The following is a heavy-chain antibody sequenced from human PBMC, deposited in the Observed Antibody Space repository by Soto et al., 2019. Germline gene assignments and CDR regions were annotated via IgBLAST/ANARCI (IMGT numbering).Heavy chain of an antibody. Sequence: GGSLRLSCAASGFTFSSYAMHWVRQAPGKGLEWVASISSSRSYIYYADSVKGRFTISRDNAKNSLYLQMNSLRAEDTAVYYCARGLDYDILTGHDAFDIWGQGTMVTVSS. V-gene: IGHV3-21*01. CDR1: GFTFSSYA. J-gene: IGHJ3*02. D-gene: IGHD3-9*01. CDR3: ARGLDYDILTGHDAFDI. CDR2: ISSSRSYI.